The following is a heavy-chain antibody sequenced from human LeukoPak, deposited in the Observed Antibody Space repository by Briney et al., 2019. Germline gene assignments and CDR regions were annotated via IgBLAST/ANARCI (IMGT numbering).Heavy chain of an antibody. D-gene: IGHD3-9*01. CDR1: GFTFGDYA. V-gene: IGHV3-23*01. CDR3: ASRPYYDILTGYYEGGDMDV. J-gene: IGHJ6*03. CDR2: ISGSGGST. Sequence: GGSLRLSCTGSGFTFGDYAMSWVRQAPGKGLEWVSAISGSGGSTYYADSVKGRFTISRDNSKNTLYLQMNSLRAEDTAVYYCASRPYYDILTGYYEGGDMDVRGKGTTVTGSS.